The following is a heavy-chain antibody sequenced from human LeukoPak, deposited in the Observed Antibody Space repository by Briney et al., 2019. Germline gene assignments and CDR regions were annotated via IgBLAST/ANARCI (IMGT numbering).Heavy chain of an antibody. J-gene: IGHJ4*02. CDR2: IHSSGST. CDR1: GGSISSGSYC. D-gene: IGHD3-10*01. V-gene: IGHV4-61*09. Sequence: SQTLSLTCTVSGGSISSGSYCWSWIRQPAGKGLEWIGHIHSSGSTNYNPSLKSRVTISVDASKNQFSLKLSSVTAADTAVYYCARDFYGSGRHPDYWGQGTLVTVSS. CDR3: ARDFYGSGRHPDY.